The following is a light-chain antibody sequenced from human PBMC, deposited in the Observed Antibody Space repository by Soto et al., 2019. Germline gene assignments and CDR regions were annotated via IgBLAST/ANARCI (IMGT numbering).Light chain of an antibody. Sequence: ALTQPPSASGSPGQSVTISCTGTSSDVGGYNYVSWYQQHPGKAPKLMIYEVSKRPSGVPDRFSGSKSGNTASLTVSGLQAEDEADYYCSSYAGSNVVFGGGTKLTVL. CDR2: EVS. J-gene: IGLJ2*01. V-gene: IGLV2-8*01. CDR1: SSDVGGYNY. CDR3: SSYAGSNVV.